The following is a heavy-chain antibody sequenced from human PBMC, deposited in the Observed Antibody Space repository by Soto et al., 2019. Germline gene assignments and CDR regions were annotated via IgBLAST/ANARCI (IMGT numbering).Heavy chain of an antibody. J-gene: IGHJ3*02. Sequence: SETLSLTCAVYGGSFSGFYWNWIRQPPGKGLEWIGEINHSGSTNYNPSLKSRVTISVDTSKNQFSLKLSSVTAADTAVYFCARGQRVVSVVPTATRDVFEIWGQGTVVT. CDR1: GGSFSGFY. D-gene: IGHD2-2*01. V-gene: IGHV4-34*01. CDR2: INHSGST. CDR3: ARGQRVVSVVPTATRDVFEI.